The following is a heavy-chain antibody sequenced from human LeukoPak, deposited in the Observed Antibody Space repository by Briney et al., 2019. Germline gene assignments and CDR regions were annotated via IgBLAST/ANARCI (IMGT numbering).Heavy chain of an antibody. CDR2: IRGSGGST. CDR3: AKSPYSSSWSDAFDI. D-gene: IGHD6-13*01. J-gene: IGHJ3*02. CDR1: GFTLSSYA. Sequence: GGSLRLSCAASGFTLSSYAMSWVRQAPGKGLEWVSAIRGSGGSTHYADSVKGRFTISRDNSKNTLSLQMNSLRAEDTAVYYCAKSPYSSSWSDAFDIWGQGTMVTVSS. V-gene: IGHV3-23*01.